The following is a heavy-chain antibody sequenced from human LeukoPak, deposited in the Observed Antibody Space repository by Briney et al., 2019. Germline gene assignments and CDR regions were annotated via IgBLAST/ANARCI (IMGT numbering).Heavy chain of an antibody. D-gene: IGHD6-19*01. CDR3: ARVIAVAGSSDY. CDR2: INHSGST. Sequence: SETLSLTCAVYGGSFSGYYWSWIRQPPGKGLEWIGEINHSGSTNYNPSLKSRVTISVDTSKNQSSLKLSSVTAADTAVYYCARVIAVAGSSDYWGQGTLVTVSS. V-gene: IGHV4-34*01. CDR1: GGSFSGYY. J-gene: IGHJ4*02.